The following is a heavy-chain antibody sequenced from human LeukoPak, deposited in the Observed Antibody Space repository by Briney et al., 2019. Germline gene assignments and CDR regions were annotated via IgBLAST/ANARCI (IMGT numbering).Heavy chain of an antibody. CDR3: AKGDHYDILTGYYKGNLFDY. CDR2: IRYDGSNK. Sequence: PGGSLRLSCAASGFTFSSYGMPWVRQAPGKGLEWVAFIRYDGSNKYYADSVKGRFTISRDNSKNTLYLQMNSLRAEDTAVYYCAKGDHYDILTGYYKGNLFDYWGQGTLVTVSS. CDR1: GFTFSSYG. D-gene: IGHD3-9*01. J-gene: IGHJ4*02. V-gene: IGHV3-30*02.